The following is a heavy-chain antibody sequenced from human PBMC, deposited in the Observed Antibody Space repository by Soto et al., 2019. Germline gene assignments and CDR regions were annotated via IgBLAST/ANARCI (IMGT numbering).Heavy chain of an antibody. CDR1: GGSISSGGYS. CDR2: IYHSGST. V-gene: IGHV4-30-2*01. CDR3: ARAGSYDSSGYFGY. J-gene: IGHJ4*02. D-gene: IGHD3-22*01. Sequence: QLQLQESGSGLVKPSQTLSLTCAVSGGSISSGGYSWSWIRQPPGKGLEWIGYIYHSGSTYYNPSLKSRVTISVDRSKNQFSLKLSSVTAADTAVYYCARAGSYDSSGYFGYWGQGTLVTVSS.